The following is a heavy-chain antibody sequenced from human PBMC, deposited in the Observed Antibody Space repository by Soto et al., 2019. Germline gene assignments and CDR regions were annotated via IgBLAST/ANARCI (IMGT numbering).Heavy chain of an antibody. CDR1: GYTFTSYA. Sequence: QVQLVQSGAEVKKPGASVKVSCKASGYTFTSYAMHWVRQAPGQRLEWMGWINAGNGNTKYSQRFQGRVTITRDTSASTAYMELSSLRSEDTAVFSCARGLPLTMDYWGQGTLVTVSS. V-gene: IGHV1-3*01. CDR3: ARGLPLTMDY. J-gene: IGHJ4*02. D-gene: IGHD2-15*01. CDR2: INAGNGNT.